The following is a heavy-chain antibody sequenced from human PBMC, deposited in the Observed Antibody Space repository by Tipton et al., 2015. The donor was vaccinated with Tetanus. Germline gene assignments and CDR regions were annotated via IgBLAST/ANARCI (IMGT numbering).Heavy chain of an antibody. D-gene: IGHD6-13*01. CDR1: GGSVSSYY. CDR3: ACNPNIAAAGTGEDSGWFDP. J-gene: IGHJ5*02. Sequence: TLSLTCTVSGGSVSSYYWTWFRQPPGKRLEWIGFVSSSGNSNYSPSLTGRVTISVDTSKNQFSLKLSSVTAADTAVYYCACNPNIAAAGTGEDSGWFDPWGQGTLVTVSS. V-gene: IGHV4-59*02. CDR2: VSSSGNS.